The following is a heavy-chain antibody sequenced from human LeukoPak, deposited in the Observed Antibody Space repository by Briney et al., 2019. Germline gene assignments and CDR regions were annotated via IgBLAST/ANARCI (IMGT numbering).Heavy chain of an antibody. CDR2: ISGSGGST. CDR1: GFTFSSYA. Sequence: GGSLRLSCVASGFTFSSYAMSWVRQAPGKGLEWVSAISGSGGSTYYADSVKGRFTISRDNSKNTLYLQMNSLRAEDTAVYYCAKDQVQRGYYFDYWGQGTLVTVSS. D-gene: IGHD5-18*01. V-gene: IGHV3-23*01. J-gene: IGHJ4*02. CDR3: AKDQVQRGYYFDY.